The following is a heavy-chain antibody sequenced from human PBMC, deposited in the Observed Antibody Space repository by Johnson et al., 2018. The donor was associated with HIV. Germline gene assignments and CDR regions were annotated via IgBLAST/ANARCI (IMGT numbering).Heavy chain of an antibody. CDR2: ISYDGSNK. V-gene: IGHV3-30*04. D-gene: IGHD3-22*01. CDR1: GFTFSSYA. J-gene: IGHJ3*02. Sequence: QEKLVESGGGVVQPGRSLRLSCAASGFTFSSYAMHWVRQAPGKGLEWVAVISYDGSNKYYADSVKGRFTISRDNSKNTLYLQMNSLRAEDTAVYYCAKDRYYDSSGPDAFDIWGQGTMVTVSS. CDR3: AKDRYYDSSGPDAFDI.